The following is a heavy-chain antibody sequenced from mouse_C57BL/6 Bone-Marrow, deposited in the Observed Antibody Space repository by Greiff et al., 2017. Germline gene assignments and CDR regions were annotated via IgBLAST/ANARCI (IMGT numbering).Heavy chain of an antibody. CDR1: GYTFTSYW. Sequence: EVQLQQSGPVLARPGASVKMSCKTSGYTFTSYWMNWVKQRPGQGLEWIGAIYPGNGDTSYNQKFKGKATLTAVTSASTAYMELSSLTHEDSAFCYCSCDYAYYFDYWGQGTTLTVSS. CDR2: IYPGNGDT. D-gene: IGHD2-4*01. V-gene: IGHV1-5*01. J-gene: IGHJ2*01. CDR3: SCDYAYYFDY.